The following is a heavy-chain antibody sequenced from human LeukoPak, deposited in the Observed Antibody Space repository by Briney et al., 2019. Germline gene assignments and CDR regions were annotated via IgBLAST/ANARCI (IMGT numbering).Heavy chain of an antibody. V-gene: IGHV3-30-3*01. CDR2: ISYDGTNK. CDR3: ARDPSPTTVTTPDY. J-gene: IGHJ4*02. Sequence: GGSLRLSCAASGFTFSGPYMSWVRQAPGKGLEWVTVISYDGTNKYYADSVKGRFTISRDNSKNTLYLQMNSLRAGDTAVYYCARDPSPTTVTTPDYWGQGALVTVSS. D-gene: IGHD4-17*01. CDR1: GFTFSGPY.